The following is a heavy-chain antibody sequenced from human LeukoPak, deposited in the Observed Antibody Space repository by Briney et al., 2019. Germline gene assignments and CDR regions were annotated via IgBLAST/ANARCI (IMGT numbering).Heavy chain of an antibody. CDR3: ARDDGYSSSWYWGVPDY. Sequence: GGSLRLSCAASGFTFSDYYMSWIRQAPGKGLEWVSYISSSGSTIYYADSVKGRFTISRDNAKNSLYLQMNSLRAEDTAMYYCARDDGYSSSWYWGVPDYRGQGTLVTVSS. CDR1: GFTFSDYY. D-gene: IGHD6-13*01. V-gene: IGHV3-11*04. CDR2: ISSSGSTI. J-gene: IGHJ4*02.